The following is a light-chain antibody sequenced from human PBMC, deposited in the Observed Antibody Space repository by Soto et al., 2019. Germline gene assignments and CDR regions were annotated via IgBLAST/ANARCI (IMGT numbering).Light chain of an antibody. J-gene: IGKJ1*01. V-gene: IGKV3-20*01. Sequence: EIVLTQSPGTLSLSPGERATLSCRASQSVSSSYLAWYQQKPGQAPRLLIYGASTRATGIPARFSGSGSGTDFTLTISRLEPEDFAVYYCQQFGNSLPWTFGQGTKVDIK. CDR2: GAS. CDR3: QQFGNSLPWT. CDR1: QSVSSSY.